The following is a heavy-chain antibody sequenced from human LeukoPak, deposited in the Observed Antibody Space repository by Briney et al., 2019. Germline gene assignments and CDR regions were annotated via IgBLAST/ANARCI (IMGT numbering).Heavy chain of an antibody. CDR3: ARGYSGYKTRFDP. CDR1: GGSFSGYY. D-gene: IGHD5-12*01. J-gene: IGHJ5*02. Sequence: SETLSLTCAVYGGSFSGYYWSWIRQPPGKGLEWIGEINHSGSTNYNPSLKSRVTISVDTSKNQFSLKLSSVTAADTAVYYCARGYSGYKTRFDPWGQGTLVTVSS. V-gene: IGHV4-34*01. CDR2: INHSGST.